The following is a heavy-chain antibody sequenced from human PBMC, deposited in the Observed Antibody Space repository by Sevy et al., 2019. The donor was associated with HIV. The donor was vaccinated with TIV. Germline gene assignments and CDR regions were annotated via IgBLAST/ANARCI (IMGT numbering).Heavy chain of an antibody. D-gene: IGHD3-10*01. J-gene: IGHJ4*02. CDR1: GYSISSGYY. CDR2: IYHSGST. Sequence: SETPSLTCAVSGYSISSGYYWGWIRQPPGKGLEWIGSIYHSGSTYYNPSLKSRVTISVDTSKNQFSLKLSSVTAADTAVYYCARVYYYGSGSPNYYFDYWGQGTLVTVSS. V-gene: IGHV4-38-2*01. CDR3: ARVYYYGSGSPNYYFDY.